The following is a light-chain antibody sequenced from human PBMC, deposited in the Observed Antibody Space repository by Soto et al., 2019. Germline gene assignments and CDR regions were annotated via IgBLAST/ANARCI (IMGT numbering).Light chain of an antibody. V-gene: IGKV1-39*01. CDR1: QGIGTY. CDR3: QQGFSATWT. Sequence: DIQMTQSPSSLSASVGDRVTITCRASQGIGTYLNWYQQKPGKAPELLIYATSSLHSGVPSRFSGTGSETRFTLTISSLQPEDFATYYCQQGFSATWTFGQGNKVEIK. CDR2: ATS. J-gene: IGKJ1*01.